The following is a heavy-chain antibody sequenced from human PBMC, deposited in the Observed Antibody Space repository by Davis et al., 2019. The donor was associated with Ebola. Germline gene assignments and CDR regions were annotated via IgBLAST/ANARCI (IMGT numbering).Heavy chain of an antibody. CDR2: MNPNNGRT. D-gene: IGHD3-10*01. CDR3: ARGPQAATLSPFGLDV. J-gene: IGHJ6*02. CDR1: GYTFTNYD. Sequence: AASVQVSCKASGYTFTNYDINWVRQATGQGPEWMGWMNPNNGRTGYEQKSQGRVTMTRDTSKSTAYMELSSLRSEDTAVYYCARGPQAATLSPFGLDVWGQGTTVTVSS. V-gene: IGHV1-8*02.